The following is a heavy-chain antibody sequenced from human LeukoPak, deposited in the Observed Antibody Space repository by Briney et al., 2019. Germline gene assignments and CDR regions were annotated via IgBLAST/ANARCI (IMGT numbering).Heavy chain of an antibody. CDR1: GFTFSSYG. CDR3: AREILAPGKTHDY. CDR2: ISRSGGST. J-gene: IGHJ4*02. Sequence: GGSLRLSCAASGFTFSSYGMSWVRQAPGKGLEWVSSISRSGGSTHYADSVKGRFTISRDNAKNTLFLQMSSLRAEDTAVYFCAREILAPGKTHDYWGQGTLVTVSS. V-gene: IGHV3-23*01.